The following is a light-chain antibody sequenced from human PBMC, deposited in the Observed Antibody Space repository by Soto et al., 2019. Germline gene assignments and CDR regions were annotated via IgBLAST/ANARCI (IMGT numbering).Light chain of an antibody. Sequence: QSALTQPASVSGSPGQSITISCTGTSSDVGTYNLVSWYQQHPGKAPKLMIYEVSKRPSGVSNRFSASKSGNAASLTISGLQADDEADYYCCSYAGSDTLFVFGTGTKVTVL. CDR3: CSYAGSDTLFV. V-gene: IGLV2-23*02. CDR1: SSDVGTYNL. CDR2: EVS. J-gene: IGLJ1*01.